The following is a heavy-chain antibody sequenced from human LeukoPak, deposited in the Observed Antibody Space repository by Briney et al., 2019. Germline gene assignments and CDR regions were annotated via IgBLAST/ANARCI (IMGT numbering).Heavy chain of an antibody. J-gene: IGHJ4*02. D-gene: IGHD3-10*01. CDR3: ALGYYFDY. CDR1: GFTFSNYV. V-gene: IGHV3-23*01. CDR2: LSDGGANT. Sequence: GGSLRLSCAASGFTFSNYVMSWVRQAPGKGLVWVSSLSDGGANTHYADSVKGRFTISRDNSKNTLYLQLNSLRAEDTAVYYCALGYYFDYWGQGTLVTVSS.